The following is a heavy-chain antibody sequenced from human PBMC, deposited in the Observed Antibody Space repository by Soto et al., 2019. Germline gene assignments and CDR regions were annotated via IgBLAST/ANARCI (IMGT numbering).Heavy chain of an antibody. V-gene: IGHV3-33*01. J-gene: IGHJ4*02. CDR1: GFTFSSYG. Sequence: ESGGGVVQPGRSLRLSCAASGFTFSSYGMHWVRQAPGKGLGGVAVIWYDGSNKYYADSVKGRFTISRDNSKNTLYLQMNSLRAEDTAVYYCARDGITPLTGYSSGWYLGYWGQGTLVTVSS. CDR2: IWYDGSNK. CDR3: ARDGITPLTGYSSGWYLGY. D-gene: IGHD6-19*01.